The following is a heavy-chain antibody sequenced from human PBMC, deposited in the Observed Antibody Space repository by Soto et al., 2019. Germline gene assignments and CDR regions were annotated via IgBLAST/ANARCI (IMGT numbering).Heavy chain of an antibody. V-gene: IGHV5-51*01. CDR3: ARLRAAAGMFVDY. CDR2: IYPGDSDT. D-gene: IGHD6-13*01. J-gene: IGHJ4*02. CDR1: GYSFTSHW. Sequence: VESLKISFKGSGYSFTSHWNGWVLQVPGKGLEWMGIIYPGDSDTRYSPSFQGQVTISADKSISTAHLQWSSLKASDTAMYYCARLRAAAGMFVDYWGQGTLVTVSS.